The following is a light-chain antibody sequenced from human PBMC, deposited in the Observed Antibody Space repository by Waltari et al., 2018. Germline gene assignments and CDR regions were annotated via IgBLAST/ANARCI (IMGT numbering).Light chain of an antibody. Sequence: QSALTQPASVSGSPGQSITIPCTGTSSDVGSYNLVSCYQQHPGKAPKLMIYEVTKRPSGFSNRFSGSKSGNTASLTISGLQAEDESDYYCCSYAGASTHVVFGGGTKVTVL. CDR2: EVT. CDR3: CSYAGASTHVV. CDR1: SSDVGSYNL. V-gene: IGLV2-23*02. J-gene: IGLJ2*01.